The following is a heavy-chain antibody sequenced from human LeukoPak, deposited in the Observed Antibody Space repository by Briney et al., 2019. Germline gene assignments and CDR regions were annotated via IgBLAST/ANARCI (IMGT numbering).Heavy chain of an antibody. CDR3: ARRGAAITAYYFDF. V-gene: IGHV3-48*02. D-gene: IGHD5-24*01. CDR1: GFSFSTFG. Sequence: GGSLRLSRVASGFSFSTFGMNWVRQVPGKGLEWISYISTSSMTIYYADSVKGRFTISRDNAKNSLYLQMNSLRDEDTALYYCARRGAAITAYYFDFWGQGTLVTVSS. J-gene: IGHJ4*02. CDR2: ISTSSMTI.